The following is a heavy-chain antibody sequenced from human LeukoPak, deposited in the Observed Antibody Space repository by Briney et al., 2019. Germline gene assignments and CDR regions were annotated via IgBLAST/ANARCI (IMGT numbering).Heavy chain of an antibody. D-gene: IGHD6-6*01. J-gene: IGHJ5*02. Sequence: GGSLRLSCAASGFTFSSYGMHWVRQAPGKGLEGVAFRRYDGSNKYYADSVKGRFTISRDNSKNTLYLQMNSLRAEDTAVYYCAKGQGMYSSSYNWFDPWGQGTLVTVSS. V-gene: IGHV3-30*02. CDR3: AKGQGMYSSSYNWFDP. CDR1: GFTFSSYG. CDR2: RRYDGSNK.